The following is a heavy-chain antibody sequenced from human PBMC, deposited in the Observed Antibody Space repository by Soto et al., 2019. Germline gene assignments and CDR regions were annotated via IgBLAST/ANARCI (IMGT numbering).Heavy chain of an antibody. J-gene: IGHJ5*02. CDR1: GFTFSTYW. V-gene: IGHV3-74*01. CDR2: INADGSTT. Sequence: EVQLVESGGGLVQPGGSLRLSCAASGFTFSTYWMHWVPQAPGKGLVWVSRINADGSTTTYADSVKGRFTISRDNAKNTLYLQMNSLRPEDTAVYFCATVATHSYNWIDPWGQGTLVTISS. D-gene: IGHD3-3*02. CDR3: ATVATHSYNWIDP.